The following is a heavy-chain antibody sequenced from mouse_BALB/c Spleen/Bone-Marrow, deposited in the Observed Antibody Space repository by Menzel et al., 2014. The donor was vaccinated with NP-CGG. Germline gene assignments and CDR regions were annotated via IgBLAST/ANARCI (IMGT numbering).Heavy chain of an antibody. CDR3: ARRGDSSGYPFAY. Sequence: VKLMESGAELAKPGASVKMSCKASGYTFXSYWMHWVGQRPGHGLEWMGYINPSTGYTEHNQRFQAKATLTADKSSSTAYMQLSSLTSEDSAVYYCARRGDSSGYPFAYWGQGTLVTVSA. CDR2: INPSTGYT. J-gene: IGHJ3*01. CDR1: GYTFXSYW. D-gene: IGHD3-2*01. V-gene: IGHV1-7*01.